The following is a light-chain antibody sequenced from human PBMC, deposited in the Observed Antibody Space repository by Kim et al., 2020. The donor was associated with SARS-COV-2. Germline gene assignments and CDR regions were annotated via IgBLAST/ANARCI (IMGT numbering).Light chain of an antibody. CDR2: DAS. Sequence: DIQMTQSPYTLSASVGDRVTITCRASQSISSWLAWYQQKPGKAPKLLIYDASSLESGVPSRFSGSGSGTEFNLTISSLQPDDFATYYCQDYHSNPRTFGQGTKLEI. V-gene: IGKV1-5*01. J-gene: IGKJ2*01. CDR1: QSISSW. CDR3: QDYHSNPRT.